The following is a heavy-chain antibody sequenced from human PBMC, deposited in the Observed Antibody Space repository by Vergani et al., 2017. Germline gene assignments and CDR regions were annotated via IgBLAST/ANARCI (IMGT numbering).Heavy chain of an antibody. CDR3: AGDPGRYAFWSGYRPRDWYFDL. CDR2: ISYDGRNK. V-gene: IGHV3-30*04. J-gene: IGHJ2*01. Sequence: QVQLVESGGGVVQPGRSLRLSCAASGFTFSSYAMHWVRQAPGKGLEWVAVISYDGRNKYYADSLKRRFTISRDNSKNTLYLQMNSLRAEDTALYYCAGDPGRYAFWSGYRPRDWYFDLWGRGTLVTVSS. D-gene: IGHD3-3*01. CDR1: GFTFSSYA.